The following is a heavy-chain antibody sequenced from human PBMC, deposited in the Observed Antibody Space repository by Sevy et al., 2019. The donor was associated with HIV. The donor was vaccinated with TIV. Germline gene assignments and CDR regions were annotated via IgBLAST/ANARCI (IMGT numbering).Heavy chain of an antibody. CDR2: IRYDGSTT. Sequence: GGSLRLSCTASGFDFRNYGMHWVRQAPDKGLQWLTFIRYDGSTTYYADSVRGRFTISRDNSKNTLFLQMNSLRREDTAVYYCVKGPRPAVTTSYAMDVWGQGTTVTVSS. CDR3: VKGPRPAVTTSYAMDV. CDR1: GFDFRNYG. J-gene: IGHJ6*02. V-gene: IGHV3-30*02. D-gene: IGHD4-17*01.